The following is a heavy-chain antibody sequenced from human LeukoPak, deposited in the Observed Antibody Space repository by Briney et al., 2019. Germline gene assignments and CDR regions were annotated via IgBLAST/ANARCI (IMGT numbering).Heavy chain of an antibody. J-gene: IGHJ4*02. V-gene: IGHV1-24*01. CDR2: FDPGDGET. CDR3: ATGGGYDILTGFVY. D-gene: IGHD3-9*01. CDR1: GYTLTELS. Sequence: ASVKVSCKVSGYTLTELSMNWVRQAPGQGLEWMGGFDPGDGETIYAQKFQGRVTMTEDTSTDTAYMELSSLRSEDTAVYYCATGGGYDILTGFVYWGQGTLVTVSS.